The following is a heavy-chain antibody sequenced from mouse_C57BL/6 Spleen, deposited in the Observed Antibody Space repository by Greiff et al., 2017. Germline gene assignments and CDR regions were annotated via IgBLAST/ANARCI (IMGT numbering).Heavy chain of an antibody. Sequence: EVQLVESDGGLVQPKGSLKLSCAASGFTFNTYAMHWVRQAPGKGLEWVARIRSKSSNYATYYADSVKDRFTISRDESQSMLYLQMNNLKTEDKAIYFCVRGGLLPPYYYAMDYWGQGTSVTVSS. J-gene: IGHJ4*01. D-gene: IGHD2-3*01. CDR1: GFTFNTYA. V-gene: IGHV10-3*01. CDR3: VRGGLLPPYYYAMDY. CDR2: IRSKSSNYAT.